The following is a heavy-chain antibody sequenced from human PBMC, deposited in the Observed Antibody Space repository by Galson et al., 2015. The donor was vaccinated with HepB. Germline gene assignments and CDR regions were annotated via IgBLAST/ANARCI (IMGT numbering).Heavy chain of an antibody. Sequence: SLRLSCAASGFTFSSYSMNWVRQAPGKGLEWVSYISSSSSDIYYADSVKGRFTMSRDNAKNSLHLQMNSLRAEDTAVYYCARDIRMVRGAFDYWGQGALVTVCS. CDR2: ISSSSSDI. CDR3: ARDIRMVRGAFDY. CDR1: GFTFSSYS. J-gene: IGHJ4*02. D-gene: IGHD3-10*01. V-gene: IGHV3-21*05.